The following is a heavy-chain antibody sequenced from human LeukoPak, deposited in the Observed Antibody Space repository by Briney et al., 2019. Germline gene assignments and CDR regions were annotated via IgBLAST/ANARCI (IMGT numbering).Heavy chain of an antibody. CDR3: ARGEVYCGGDCYGMDV. V-gene: IGHV3-53*01. D-gene: IGHD2-21*01. CDR1: GFTVSSNY. J-gene: IGHJ6*02. Sequence: PGGSLRLSCAASGFTVSSNYMSWVRQAPGKGLEWASVIYSGGSTYYADSVKGRFTISRDNSKNTLYLQMNSLRAEDTAVYYCARGEVYCGGDCYGMDVWGQGTTVTVSS. CDR2: IYSGGST.